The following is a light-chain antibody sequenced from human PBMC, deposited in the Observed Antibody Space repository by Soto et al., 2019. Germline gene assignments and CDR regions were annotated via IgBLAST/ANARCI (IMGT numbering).Light chain of an antibody. V-gene: IGLV2-14*01. J-gene: IGLJ2*01. CDR1: SSDVGGYNY. Sequence: QSALTQPASVYGSPGQSITISCTGTSSDVGGYNYVSWYQQHPGKAPKLMIYAVSNRPSGVSNRFSGSKSGNTASLTISGLQAEDEADYYCSSYTSSSTLRVFGGGTKLTVL. CDR3: SSYTSSSTLRV. CDR2: AVS.